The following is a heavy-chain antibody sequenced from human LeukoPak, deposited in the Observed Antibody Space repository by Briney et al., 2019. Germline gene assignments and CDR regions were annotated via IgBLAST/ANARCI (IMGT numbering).Heavy chain of an antibody. D-gene: IGHD1-26*01. Sequence: GGSLRLSCAASGFTFSNYAMSWVRQAPGKGLEWVSAISGSGGTTYCADSVKGRFTISRDTSKNTLYLQMNSLRAEDTAVYYCAKRAVGASYAFDVWGQGTMVTVSS. J-gene: IGHJ3*01. CDR1: GFTFSNYA. V-gene: IGHV3-23*01. CDR3: AKRAVGASYAFDV. CDR2: ISGSGGTT.